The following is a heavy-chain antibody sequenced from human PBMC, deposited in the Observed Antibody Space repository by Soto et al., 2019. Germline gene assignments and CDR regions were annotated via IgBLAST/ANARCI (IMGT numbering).Heavy chain of an antibody. J-gene: IGHJ4*02. V-gene: IGHV4-34*01. CDR3: ARGLFGSSGWLSFDY. CDR2: INHSGST. Sequence: SETLSLTCAVYGGSFSGYYWSWIRQPPGKGLEWIGEINHSGSTNYNPSLKSRVTISVDTSKNQFSLKLSSVTAADTAVYYCARGLFGSSGWLSFDYWGQGTLVTVSS. D-gene: IGHD6-19*01. CDR1: GGSFSGYY.